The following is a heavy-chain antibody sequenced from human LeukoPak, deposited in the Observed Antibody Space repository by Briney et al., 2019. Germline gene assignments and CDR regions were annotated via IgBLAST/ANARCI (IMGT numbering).Heavy chain of an antibody. CDR1: GFTFSSYG. V-gene: IGHV3-48*04. CDR3: ARSLGYYYDSSGTTDY. CDR2: ISSSGSTI. Sequence: GGSLRLSCAASGFTFSSYGMHWVRQAPGKGLEWVSYISSSGSTIYYADSVKGRFTISRDNAKNSLYLQMNSLRAEDTAVYYCARSLGYYYDSSGTTDYWGQGTLVTVSS. J-gene: IGHJ4*02. D-gene: IGHD3-22*01.